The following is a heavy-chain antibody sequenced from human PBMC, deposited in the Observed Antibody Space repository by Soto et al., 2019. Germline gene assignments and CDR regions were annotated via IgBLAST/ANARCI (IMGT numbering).Heavy chain of an antibody. CDR1: GYTFTSYG. CDR3: AREHRITMVRGVIITWFDY. J-gene: IGHJ4*02. D-gene: IGHD3-10*01. V-gene: IGHV1-18*01. Sequence: QVQLVQSGAEVKKPGASVKVSCKASGYTFTSYGISWVRQAPGQGLEWMGWISAYNGNTNYAQKLQGRVTMTTDTATSTAYMELRSLRSDDTAVYYCAREHRITMVRGVIITWFDYWGQGTLVTVSS. CDR2: ISAYNGNT.